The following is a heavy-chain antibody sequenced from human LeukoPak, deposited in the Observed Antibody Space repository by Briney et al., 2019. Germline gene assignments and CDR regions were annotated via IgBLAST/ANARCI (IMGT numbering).Heavy chain of an antibody. J-gene: IGHJ5*02. Sequence: ASVKVSCKASGYTLSDYYMHWVRQAPGQGLEWMGWINPNSGGTNYAQKFQGRVTMTRDTSISTVYMELSRLRYDDTAVYYCARANVGATRWFDPWGQGTLVTVSS. CDR3: ARANVGATRWFDP. CDR2: INPNSGGT. V-gene: IGHV1-2*02. D-gene: IGHD1-26*01. CDR1: GYTLSDYY.